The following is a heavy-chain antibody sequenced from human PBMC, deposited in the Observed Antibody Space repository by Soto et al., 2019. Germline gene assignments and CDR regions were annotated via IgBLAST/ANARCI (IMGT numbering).Heavy chain of an antibody. V-gene: IGHV4-59*01. CDR2: IYYSGST. Sequence: SETLSLTCTVSGGSISSYYWSWIRQPPGKGLEWIGYIYYSGSTNYNPSLKSRVTISVDTSKNQFSLKLSSVTAADTAVYYCARAVAPGSCYPLMDVWGQGTTVTVSS. CDR1: GGSISSYY. J-gene: IGHJ6*02. D-gene: IGHD3-10*01. CDR3: ARAVAPGSCYPLMDV.